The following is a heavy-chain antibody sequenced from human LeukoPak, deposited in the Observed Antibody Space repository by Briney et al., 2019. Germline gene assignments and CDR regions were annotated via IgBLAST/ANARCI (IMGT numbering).Heavy chain of an antibody. J-gene: IGHJ4*02. Sequence: ASVKVSCKVSGYTLTELSMHWVRQAPGKGLEWMGGFDPEDGETIYAQKFQGRVTMTEDTSTDTAYMELSSPRSEDTAVYYCATVVYCSSTSCYSRGYYFDYWGQGTLVTVSS. D-gene: IGHD2-2*01. CDR1: GYTLTELS. CDR2: FDPEDGET. V-gene: IGHV1-24*01. CDR3: ATVVYCSSTSCYSRGYYFDY.